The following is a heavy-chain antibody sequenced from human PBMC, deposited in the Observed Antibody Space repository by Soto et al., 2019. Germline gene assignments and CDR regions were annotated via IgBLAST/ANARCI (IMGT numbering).Heavy chain of an antibody. CDR2: ISYDGSNK. V-gene: IGHV3-30-3*01. CDR3: ARLGSSGAIGLGS. D-gene: IGHD6-19*01. J-gene: IGHJ5*02. Sequence: QVQLVESGGGVVQPGRSLRLSCAASGFTFGSYAMHWVRQAPGKGLEWVAVISYDGSNKYYADSVKGRFTISRDNSKNTLYLQMNSLRAEDTAVYYCARLGSSGAIGLGSWGQGTLVTVSS. CDR1: GFTFGSYA.